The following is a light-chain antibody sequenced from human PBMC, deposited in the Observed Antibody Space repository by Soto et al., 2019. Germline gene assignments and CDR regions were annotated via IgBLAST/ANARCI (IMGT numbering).Light chain of an antibody. CDR3: SSYAGSNNFVV. CDR1: RSDVGGYNY. J-gene: IGLJ2*01. CDR2: EVS. Sequence: QSALTPPPAAAGSPGQSVTISSTGTRSDVGGYNYVSWYQQHPGKAPKLMIYEVSKRPSGVPDRFSGSKSGNTASLTVSGLQAEDEADYYCSSYAGSNNFVVFGGGTKLTVL. V-gene: IGLV2-8*01.